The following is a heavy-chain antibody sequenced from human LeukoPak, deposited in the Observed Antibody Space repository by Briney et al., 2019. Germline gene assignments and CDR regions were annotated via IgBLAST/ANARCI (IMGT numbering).Heavy chain of an antibody. CDR2: IKQDGTEI. Sequence: PGGSLRLSCAASGFTFSSYSMNWVRQAPGKGLEWVANIKQDGTEIYYVDSVRGRFTISRDNAKNSLYLQMNSLRAEDTAGYYCARDSGTWSWSGGYFDYWGQGTLVTVSS. CDR3: ARDSGTWSWSGGYFDY. V-gene: IGHV3-7*01. CDR1: GFTFSSYS. J-gene: IGHJ4*02. D-gene: IGHD3-10*01.